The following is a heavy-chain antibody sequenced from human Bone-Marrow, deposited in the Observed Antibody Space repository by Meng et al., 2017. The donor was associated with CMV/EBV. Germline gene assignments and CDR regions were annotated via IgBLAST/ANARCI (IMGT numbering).Heavy chain of an antibody. CDR1: GGSFSGYY. J-gene: IGHJ4*02. Sequence: VQRQQLGAGLLKPSETLSLTCAVYGGSFSGYYWSWIRQPPGKGLEWIGEINHSGSTNYNPSLKSRVTISVDTSKNQFSLKLSSVTAADTAVYYCARLCSGWYYFDYWGQGTLVTVSS. V-gene: IGHV4-34*01. CDR3: ARLCSGWYYFDY. CDR2: INHSGST. D-gene: IGHD6-19*01.